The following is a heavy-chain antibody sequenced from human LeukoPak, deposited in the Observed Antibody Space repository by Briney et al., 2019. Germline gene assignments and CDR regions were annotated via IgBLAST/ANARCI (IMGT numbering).Heavy chain of an antibody. CDR2: IYYSGST. D-gene: IGHD4-17*01. Sequence: SETLSLTCTVSGGSISSSSYYWGWIRQPPGKGLEWIGSIYYSGSTHYNPSLKSRVTISVDTSKNQFSLKLSSVTAADTAVYYCARTLSLYYGDYYFDYWGQGTLVTVSS. J-gene: IGHJ4*02. CDR1: GGSISSSSYY. CDR3: ARTLSLYYGDYYFDY. V-gene: IGHV4-39*01.